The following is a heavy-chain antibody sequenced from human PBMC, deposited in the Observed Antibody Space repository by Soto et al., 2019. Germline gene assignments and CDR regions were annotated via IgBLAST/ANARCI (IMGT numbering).Heavy chain of an antibody. J-gene: IGHJ4*02. Sequence: QVQLVESGGGVVQPGRSLRLSCAASGFTFSNYAMHWVRQAPGKGLDWVAFISYDGSNQYYADSVKGRFTISRDNSKKTLYPQMSSLRAEDMAVYYCARDPKGLTDDNEYWGQGTLVTVSS. CDR2: ISYDGSNQ. CDR3: ARDPKGLTDDNEY. D-gene: IGHD7-27*01. CDR1: GFTFSNYA. V-gene: IGHV3-30-3*01.